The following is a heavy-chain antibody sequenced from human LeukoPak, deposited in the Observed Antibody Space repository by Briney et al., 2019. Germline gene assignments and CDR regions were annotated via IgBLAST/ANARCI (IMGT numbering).Heavy chain of an antibody. Sequence: ASVKVSCKASGYTFTSYDINWVRQATGQGLEWMGWMKPNTGDTGYAQKFQGRVTMTRNTSTGTAYMELSSLTSEDTAVYYCARMNYYDTINPNWFDPWGQGTLVTVSS. D-gene: IGHD3-22*01. CDR1: GYTFTSYD. CDR3: ARMNYYDTINPNWFDP. CDR2: MKPNTGDT. J-gene: IGHJ5*02. V-gene: IGHV1-8*01.